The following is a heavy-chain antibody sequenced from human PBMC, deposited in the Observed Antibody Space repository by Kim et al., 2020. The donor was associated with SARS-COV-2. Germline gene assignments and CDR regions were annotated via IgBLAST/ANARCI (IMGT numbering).Heavy chain of an antibody. CDR1: GFTFSAYD. Sequence: GGPLRLSCATSGFTFSAYDMNWVRQAPGKGLEWLSFITKSSTTIYYTDSVEGRFTISRDNAKNSLFLQMNSLRDEDTALYYCVRDRMGGAFDMWGQGTMVTVSS. CDR2: ITKSSTTI. D-gene: IGHD3-16*01. CDR3: VRDRMGGAFDM. J-gene: IGHJ3*02. V-gene: IGHV3-48*02.